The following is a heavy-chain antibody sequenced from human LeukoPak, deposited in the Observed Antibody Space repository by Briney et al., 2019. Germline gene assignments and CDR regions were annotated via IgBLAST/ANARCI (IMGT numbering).Heavy chain of an antibody. V-gene: IGHV7-4-1*02. CDR1: GYTFTSYA. J-gene: IGHJ4*02. CDR3: ARVGVFGYSYGYLLDY. D-gene: IGHD5-18*01. CDR2: INTNTGNP. Sequence: ASVKVSCKASGYTFTSYAMNWVRQAPGQGLEWMGWINTNTGNPTYAQGFTGRFVFSLDTSVSTAYLQISSLKAEDTAVYYCARVGVFGYSYGYLLDYWGQGTLVTVSS.